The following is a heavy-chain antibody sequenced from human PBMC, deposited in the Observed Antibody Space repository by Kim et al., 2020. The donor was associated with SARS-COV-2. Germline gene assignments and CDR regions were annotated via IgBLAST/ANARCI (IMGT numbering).Heavy chain of an antibody. J-gene: IGHJ6*02. V-gene: IGHV4-59*01. Sequence: SETLSLTCTVSGGSISSYYWSWIRQPPGKGLEWIGYIYYSGSTNYNPSLKSRVTISVDTSKNQFSLKLSSVTAADTAVYYCARDLVVPAAIGPYYYGMDVWGQGTTVTVSS. CDR1: GGSISSYY. CDR3: ARDLVVPAAIGPYYYGMDV. CDR2: IYYSGST. D-gene: IGHD2-2*01.